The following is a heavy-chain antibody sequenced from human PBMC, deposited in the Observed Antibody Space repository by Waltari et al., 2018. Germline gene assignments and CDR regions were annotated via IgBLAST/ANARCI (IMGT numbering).Heavy chain of an antibody. J-gene: IGHJ4*02. D-gene: IGHD4-17*01. Sequence: QAHLVLYGAESNKPSASVKVSCKASGSTVNAFYIHWVRQAPGQGPEWLGWINPHSGATRYARQFQGRVTLTADRAIDTAYMELNSLKSDDTAMYYCAREGDYGSYFEFGGQGTLVTVSS. CDR2: INPHSGAT. CDR3: AREGDYGSYFEF. V-gene: IGHV1-2*02. CDR1: GSTVNAFY.